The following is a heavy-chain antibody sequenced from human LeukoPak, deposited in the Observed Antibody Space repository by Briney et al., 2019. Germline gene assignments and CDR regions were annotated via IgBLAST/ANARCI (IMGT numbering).Heavy chain of an antibody. J-gene: IGHJ3*02. CDR2: IYHSGST. D-gene: IGHD6-6*01. CDR3: ARAKSSSNAFDI. Sequence: PSETLSLTCTVSGGSISSGGYYWSWIRQPPGKGLEWIGYIYHSGSTYYNPSLKSRVTISVDRSKNQFSLKLSSVTAADTAVYYCARAKSSSNAFDIWGQGTMVTVSS. V-gene: IGHV4-30-2*01. CDR1: GGSISSGGYY.